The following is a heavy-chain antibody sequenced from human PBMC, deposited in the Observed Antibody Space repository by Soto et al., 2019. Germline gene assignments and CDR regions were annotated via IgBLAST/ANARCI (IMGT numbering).Heavy chain of an antibody. CDR3: AKDLGTGALILGDY. CDR1: GFSITNYG. V-gene: IGHV3-30*18. J-gene: IGHJ4*02. D-gene: IGHD3-10*01. CDR2: MSSAGSDK. Sequence: GGFLRLSCAASGFSITNYGMHWVRQAPGKGLEWVAVMSSAGSDKYYAESVKGRFTISRDNSKSTLFLQMNNLRAEDTAVYFCAKDLGTGALILGDYWGQGAQVTVSS.